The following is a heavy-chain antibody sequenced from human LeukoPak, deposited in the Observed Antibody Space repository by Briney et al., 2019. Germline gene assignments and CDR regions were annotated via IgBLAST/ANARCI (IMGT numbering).Heavy chain of an antibody. CDR1: GFTFSSYW. J-gene: IGHJ5*02. V-gene: IGHV3-7*01. CDR2: IKQDGSEK. Sequence: GGSLRLACAASGFTFSSYWMSWVRQAPGKGLEWVANIKQDGSEKYYVDSVKGRFTISRDNAKNSLYLQMNSLRAEDTAVYYCARDRLLGWFDPWGQGTLVTVSS. D-gene: IGHD6-25*01. CDR3: ARDRLLGWFDP.